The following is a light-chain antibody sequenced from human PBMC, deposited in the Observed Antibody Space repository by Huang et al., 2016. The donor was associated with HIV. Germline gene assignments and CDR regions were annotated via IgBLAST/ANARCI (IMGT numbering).Light chain of an antibody. Sequence: DIQMTQSPSSLSASVGDRVTISCRASQSISTSLNWYQQKPGKAPTLLIYASTLQSGVPSRFSGSESGTHFTLTISSLQPEDFATYYCQQSYSIPRTFGQGTKVEIK. V-gene: IGKV1-39*01. J-gene: IGKJ2*01. CDR2: AS. CDR1: QSISTS. CDR3: QQSYSIPRT.